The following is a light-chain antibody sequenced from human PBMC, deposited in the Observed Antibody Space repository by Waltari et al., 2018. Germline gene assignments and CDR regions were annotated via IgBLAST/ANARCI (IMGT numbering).Light chain of an antibody. V-gene: IGKV1-5*03. CDR1: QSLDRW. J-gene: IGKJ4*01. CDR2: RAS. CDR3: QQSFSYPVT. Sequence: EIQMTQSPSTLSASVGDRVTITCRSSQSLDRWVAWYQQKPGRAPKVLISRASTLKSGVSSRFRGSESGTEFTLTISSLQPDDFATYYCQQSFSYPVTFGGGTKVEIK.